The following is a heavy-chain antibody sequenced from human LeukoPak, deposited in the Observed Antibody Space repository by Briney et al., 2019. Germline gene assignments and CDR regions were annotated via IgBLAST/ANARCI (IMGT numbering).Heavy chain of an antibody. J-gene: IGHJ5*02. CDR1: GFTFSSYG. Sequence: GGSLRLSCVASGFTFSSYGMHWVRQAPGKGLEWVAVIWYDGSNKYYADSVKGRFTISRDNSKNTLYPQMNSLRAEDTAVYYCARERVWFGEANNWFDPWGQGTLVTVSS. V-gene: IGHV3-33*01. CDR3: ARERVWFGEANNWFDP. D-gene: IGHD3-10*01. CDR2: IWYDGSNK.